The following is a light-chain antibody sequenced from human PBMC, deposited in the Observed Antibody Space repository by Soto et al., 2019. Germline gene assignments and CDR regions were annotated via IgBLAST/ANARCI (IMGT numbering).Light chain of an antibody. CDR2: GAS. V-gene: IGKV3-20*01. CDR1: QSVSSTY. Sequence: EIVLTQSPGTLSLSPGERATLSCRASQSVSSTYLAGYQQIPGQAPRLLIYGASSRATGIPDRFSGSGSGTDFTLTISGLEPEDVAVYYCQHYGSLVLTFGGGTKVEIK. J-gene: IGKJ4*01. CDR3: QHYGSLVLT.